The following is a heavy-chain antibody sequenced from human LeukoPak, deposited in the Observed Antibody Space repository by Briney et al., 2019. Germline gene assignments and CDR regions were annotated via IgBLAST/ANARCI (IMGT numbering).Heavy chain of an antibody. CDR1: GGTFSSYA. CDR2: IIPILGIA. CDR3: ARGDPVLLWFGELFK. Sequence: SVKVSCKASGGTFSSYAISWVRQAPGQGLEWMGMIIPILGIANYAQKFQGRVTITADKSTSTAYMELSSLRSEDTAVYYCARGDPVLLWFGELFKWGQGALVTVSS. D-gene: IGHD3-10*01. V-gene: IGHV1-69*04. J-gene: IGHJ4*02.